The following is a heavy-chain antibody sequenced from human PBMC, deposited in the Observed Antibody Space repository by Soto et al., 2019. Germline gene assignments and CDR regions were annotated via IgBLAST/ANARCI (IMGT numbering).Heavy chain of an antibody. Sequence: ASVKVSCKASGYTFTSYGISWVRQAPGQGLEWMGWISAYNGNTNYAQKFQGRVTITRDTSASTAYMELSSLRSEDTAVYYCARVKGYSYGYSNYFDYWGQGTLVTVSS. CDR1: GYTFTSYG. CDR3: ARVKGYSYGYSNYFDY. J-gene: IGHJ4*02. V-gene: IGHV1-18*04. CDR2: ISAYNGNT. D-gene: IGHD5-18*01.